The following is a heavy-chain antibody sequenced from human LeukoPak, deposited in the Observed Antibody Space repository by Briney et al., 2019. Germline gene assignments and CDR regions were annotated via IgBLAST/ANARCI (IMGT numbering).Heavy chain of an antibody. D-gene: IGHD3-22*01. CDR1: GYTFTSYG. V-gene: IGHV1-18*01. CDR2: ISSYYGNT. J-gene: IGHJ3*02. Sequence: ASVKGSCKASGYTFTSYGITWMREAPGQGLEWMGWISSYYGNTNYAQKFQGRVTMTTDTSTSTAYMELRSLRSDDTAVYYCARDSGFYYYDSSGYYPGAFDIWGQGTMLTDSP. CDR3: ARDSGFYYYDSSGYYPGAFDI.